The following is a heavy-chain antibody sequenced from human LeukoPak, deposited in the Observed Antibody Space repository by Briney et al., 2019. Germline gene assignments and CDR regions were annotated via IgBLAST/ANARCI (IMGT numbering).Heavy chain of an antibody. CDR2: INGDGSNR. J-gene: IGHJ6*02. CDR1: GFTFSSYW. CDR3: ARDLMDYDVSTGLHHYYMDV. V-gene: IGHV3-74*01. D-gene: IGHD3-9*01. Sequence: GGSLRLSCVASGFTFSSYWMHWVRQDPRKGLVWVSRINGDGSNRNYADSVRGRFTISRDNAKNTLYLQMNTLRVEDTAVYYCARDLMDYDVSTGLHHYYMDVWGQGTTVTVSS.